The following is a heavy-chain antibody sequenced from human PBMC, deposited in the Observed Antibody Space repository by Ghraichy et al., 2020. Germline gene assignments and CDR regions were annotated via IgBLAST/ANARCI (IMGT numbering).Heavy chain of an antibody. Sequence: LSLPCAVYGGSFSGTYYWNWIRQSPGKGLEWIVEVNHSGSTTYNPSLESRVTISVDTSKNQFSLSLSSVTAADTAVYYCTWTRGYTYDLHPWGQGTPVTVSS. CDR1: GGSFSGTYY. V-gene: IGHV4-34*01. CDR3: TWTRGYTYDLHP. J-gene: IGHJ5*02. D-gene: IGHD5-18*01. CDR2: VNHSGST.